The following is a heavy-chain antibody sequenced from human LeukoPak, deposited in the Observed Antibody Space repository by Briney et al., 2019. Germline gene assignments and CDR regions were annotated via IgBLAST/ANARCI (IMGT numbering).Heavy chain of an antibody. CDR1: GFTFSSYW. CDR2: IYSDGIST. D-gene: IGHD3-10*01. Sequence: PGGSLRLSCAASGFTFSSYWMHWVRQAPGKGLVWVSRIYSDGISTSYADSVKGRFTISRDNSKNTLYLQMNSLRAEDTAVYYCAKVMVRGVIPFDYWGQGTLVTVSS. V-gene: IGHV3-74*01. J-gene: IGHJ4*02. CDR3: AKVMVRGVIPFDY.